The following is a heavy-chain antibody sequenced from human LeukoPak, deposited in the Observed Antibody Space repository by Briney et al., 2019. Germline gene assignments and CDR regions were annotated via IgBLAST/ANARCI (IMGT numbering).Heavy chain of an antibody. D-gene: IGHD3-10*01. CDR2: IIPIFATG. J-gene: IGHJ4*02. CDR1: GGTFNTYA. CDR3: ARGTSRGVIMLQKFDY. Sequence: ASVKVSCKASGGTFNTYAISWVRQAPGQGLEWMGGIIPIFATGNYAQKFQGRVTITADESTSTAYMELSNLKSQDTAVYYCARGTSRGVIMLQKFDYWGQGTLVTVSS. V-gene: IGHV1-69*13.